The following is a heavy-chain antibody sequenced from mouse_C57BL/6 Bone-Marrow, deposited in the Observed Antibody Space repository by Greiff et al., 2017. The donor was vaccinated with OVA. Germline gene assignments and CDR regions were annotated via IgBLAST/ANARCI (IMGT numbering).Heavy chain of an antibody. CDR3: ARGANYDYGGYAMDY. J-gene: IGHJ4*01. Sequence: QVQLQQSGAELVRPGTSVKMSCKASGYTFTNYWIGWAKQRPGHGLEWIGDIYPGGGYTNYNEKFKGKATLTADKSSSTAYMQFSSLTSEDSAIDYCARGANYDYGGYAMDYWGQGTSVTVSS. CDR2: IYPGGGYT. V-gene: IGHV1-63*01. D-gene: IGHD2-4*01. CDR1: GYTFTNYW.